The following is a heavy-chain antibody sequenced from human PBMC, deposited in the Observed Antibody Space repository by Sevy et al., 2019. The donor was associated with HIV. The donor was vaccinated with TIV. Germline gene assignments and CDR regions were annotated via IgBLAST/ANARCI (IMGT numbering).Heavy chain of an antibody. Sequence: GGSLRLSCAASGFTFSSYAMHWVRQAPGKGLEWVAVISYDGSNKYYADSVKGRFTISRDNSKNTRYLQMNRLRAEDTAVYYCARDMPSAMVTWARVRPFDYWGQGTLVTVSS. CDR2: ISYDGSNK. D-gene: IGHD5-18*01. CDR3: ARDMPSAMVTWARVRPFDY. V-gene: IGHV3-30-3*01. J-gene: IGHJ4*02. CDR1: GFTFSSYA.